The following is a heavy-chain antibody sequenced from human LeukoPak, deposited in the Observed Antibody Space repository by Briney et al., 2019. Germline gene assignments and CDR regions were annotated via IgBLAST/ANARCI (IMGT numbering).Heavy chain of an antibody. Sequence: GGSLRLSCAASGFTFSSYWMSWVRQAPGKGLEWVANIKQDGSEKYYVDSVKGRFTMSRDNAKNSLYLQMNSLRAEDTAVYYCARSGYCSGGSCYAGSYYYGMDVWGQGTTVTVSS. J-gene: IGHJ6*02. D-gene: IGHD2-15*01. CDR3: ARSGYCSGGSCYAGSYYYGMDV. V-gene: IGHV3-7*01. CDR2: IKQDGSEK. CDR1: GFTFSSYW.